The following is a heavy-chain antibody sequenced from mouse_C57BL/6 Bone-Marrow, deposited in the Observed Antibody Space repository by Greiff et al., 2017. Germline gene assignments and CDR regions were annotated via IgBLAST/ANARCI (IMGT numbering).Heavy chain of an antibody. CDR2: INPNNGGT. CDR1: GYTFTDYY. Sequence: EVQLQQSGPELVKPGASVKISCKASGYTFTDYYMNWVKQSHGKSLEWIGDINPNNGGTSYNQKFKGKATLTVDKSSSTAYMELRSLTSEDSAVYYWAYDYVDYWGQGTTLTVSS. D-gene: IGHD2-3*01. V-gene: IGHV1-26*01. CDR3: AYDYVDY. J-gene: IGHJ2*01.